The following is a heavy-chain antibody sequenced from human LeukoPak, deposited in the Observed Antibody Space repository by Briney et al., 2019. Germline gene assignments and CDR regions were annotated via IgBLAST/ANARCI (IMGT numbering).Heavy chain of an antibody. V-gene: IGHV1-18*01. J-gene: IGHJ6*03. CDR1: GYTFTSYG. CDR3: AREIGGSYYSYYYYYMDV. D-gene: IGHD1-26*01. CDR2: ISAYNGNT. Sequence: ASVKVSCKASGYTFTSYGISWVRQAPGQGLEWMGWISAYNGNTNYAQKLQGRVTMTTDTSTSTAYVELRSLRSDDTAVYYCAREIGGSYYSYYYYYMDVWGKGTTVTVSS.